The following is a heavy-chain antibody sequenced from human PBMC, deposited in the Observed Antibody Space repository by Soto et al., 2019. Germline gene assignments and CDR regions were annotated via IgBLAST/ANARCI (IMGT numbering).Heavy chain of an antibody. CDR3: ARTYCYGSGSFPPFVY. J-gene: IGHJ4*02. D-gene: IGHD3-10*01. CDR2: IYWDDDK. V-gene: IGHV2-5*02. Sequence: QLTLKESGPTLVKPTQTLTLTCTFSGFSLSTSGVGVGWIRQPPGKALAWLALIYWDDDKRYSPSLKSRLTLTKYTSKNQVVLTMTDMDPVDTATYYCARTYCYGSGSFPPFVYWGQGTLVTVSS. CDR1: GFSLSTSGVG.